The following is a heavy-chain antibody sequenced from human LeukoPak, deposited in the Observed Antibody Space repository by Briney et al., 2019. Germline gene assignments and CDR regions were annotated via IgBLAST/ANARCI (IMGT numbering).Heavy chain of an antibody. V-gene: IGHV4-59*08. Sequence: PSETLSLTCTVSGGSISSFYWSWIRQPPGKGLEWIGYIYYSGSTNYNPSLKSRVTISVDTLKNQFSLELSSVTAADTAVYYCAKNSGTFSSFDYWGQGTLVTVSS. CDR2: IYYSGST. CDR3: AKNSGTFSSFDY. J-gene: IGHJ4*02. D-gene: IGHD1-26*01. CDR1: GGSISSFY.